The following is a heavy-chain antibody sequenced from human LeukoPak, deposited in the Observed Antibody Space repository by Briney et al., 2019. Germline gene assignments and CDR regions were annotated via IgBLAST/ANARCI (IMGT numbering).Heavy chain of an antibody. CDR1: GGTFSSYA. V-gene: IGHV1-69*05. CDR3: ARGAYDWSSTSCYSTNWFDP. D-gene: IGHD2-2*02. Sequence: GASVKVSCKASGGTFSSYAISWVRQAPGQGLEWMGGIIPIFGTANYARKFQGRVTITTDESTSTAYMELSSLRSEDTAVYYCARGAYDWSSTSCYSTNWFDPWGQGTLVNVSS. CDR2: IIPIFGTA. J-gene: IGHJ5*02.